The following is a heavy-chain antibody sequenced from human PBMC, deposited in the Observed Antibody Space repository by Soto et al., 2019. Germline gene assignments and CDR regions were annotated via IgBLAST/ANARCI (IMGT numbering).Heavy chain of an antibody. CDR3: ASDHSPGTAAAADY. J-gene: IGHJ4*02. D-gene: IGHD6-13*01. Sequence: GGSLRLSCAASGFTFSSYWMSWVRQAPGKGLEWVANIKKDGSEKHYVDSVKGRFTISRDNARNSLYLQMNSLRAEDTAVYYCASDHSPGTAAAADYWGQGTLVTVSS. CDR1: GFTFSSYW. V-gene: IGHV3-7*01. CDR2: IKKDGSEK.